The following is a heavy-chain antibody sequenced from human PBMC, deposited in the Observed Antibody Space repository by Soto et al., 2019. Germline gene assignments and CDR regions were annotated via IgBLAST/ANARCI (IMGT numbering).Heavy chain of an antibody. CDR3: AREWPDVFDI. D-gene: IGHD5-12*01. CDR2: MNPNTGGT. Sequence: QGQLVQSGAEVKKPGASVKVSCTASGYAFTNYAINWVRQAPGQGLEWMGWMNPNTGGTGYARQFQGRLTMTRNISMRTVYMELNGLRSDDSAVYYCAREWPDVFDIWGQGTTVIVSS. V-gene: IGHV1-8*01. J-gene: IGHJ3*02. CDR1: GYAFTNYA.